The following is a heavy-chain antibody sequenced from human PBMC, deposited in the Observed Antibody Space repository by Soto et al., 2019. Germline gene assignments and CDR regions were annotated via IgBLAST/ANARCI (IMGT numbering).Heavy chain of an antibody. CDR1: GFTFSSYP. Sequence: EVQLVESGGKWVQPGGSLRLSCSASGFTFSSYPLHWVRQAPGKGLEYVSTISRDGRNTYFADSVNGRFTISRDDSENSLYLHMSSLRVEDTAVYYCAKGGDYGDYGIYMDVWGKGTTVTVSS. CDR3: AKGGDYGDYGIYMDV. D-gene: IGHD4-17*01. J-gene: IGHJ6*03. V-gene: IGHV3-64D*08. CDR2: ISRDGRNT.